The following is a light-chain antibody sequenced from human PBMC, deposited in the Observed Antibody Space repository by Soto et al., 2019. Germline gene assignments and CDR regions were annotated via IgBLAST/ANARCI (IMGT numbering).Light chain of an antibody. CDR3: LQDFTYPRT. V-gene: IGKV1-6*01. Sequence: GDRVTMTCRASQGIKNDLGWYQQRPGKAPRLLIYGASTLYSGVPSRFSATGSGIDFTLTINSLQPEDFATYYCLQDFTYPRTFGPG. J-gene: IGKJ3*01. CDR1: QGIKND. CDR2: GAS.